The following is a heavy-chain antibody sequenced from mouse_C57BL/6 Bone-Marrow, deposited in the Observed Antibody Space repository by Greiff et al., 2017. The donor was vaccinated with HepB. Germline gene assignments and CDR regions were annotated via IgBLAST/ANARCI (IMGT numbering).Heavy chain of an antibody. V-gene: IGHV5-6*02. Sequence: EVMLVESGGDLVKPGGSLKLSCAASGFTFSSYGMSWVRQTPDKRLEWVATISSGGSYNYYPDSVKGRFTISRDNAKNTLYLPLSSLKSEITAMYYCARRVYYDYYYFDYWGQGTTLTVSS. J-gene: IGHJ2*01. CDR2: ISSGGSYN. CDR1: GFTFSSYG. CDR3: ARRVYYDYYYFDY. D-gene: IGHD2-4*01.